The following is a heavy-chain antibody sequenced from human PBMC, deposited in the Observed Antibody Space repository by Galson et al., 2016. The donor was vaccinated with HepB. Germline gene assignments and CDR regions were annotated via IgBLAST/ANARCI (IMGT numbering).Heavy chain of an antibody. D-gene: IGHD5-12*01. CDR1: GFTFTTYA. CDR2: ISSDGSTT. J-gene: IGHJ4*02. CDR3: ARGVRWLRLFPFDS. Sequence: SLRLSCAASGFTFTTYAMHWVRQAPGKGLEWVAVISSDGSTTYYADSVKGRFTISRDSAKSSLFLQMNSLRAEDTAVYYCARGVRWLRLFPFDSWGQGTLVTVSS. V-gene: IGHV3-30*04.